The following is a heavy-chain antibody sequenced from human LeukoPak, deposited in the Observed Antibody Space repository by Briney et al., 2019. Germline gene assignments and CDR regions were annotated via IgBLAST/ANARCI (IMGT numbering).Heavy chain of an antibody. CDR1: GFTFSSYA. CDR2: ISGSGGST. Sequence: GGSLRLSCAASGFTFSSYAMSWVRQAPGKGLEWVSAISGSGGSTYYADSVKGRFTISRDNSKNTLYLQMNSLRAEDTAVYYCAEGARNSSSWYYFDYWGQGTLVTVSS. CDR3: AEGARNSSSWYYFDY. V-gene: IGHV3-23*01. J-gene: IGHJ4*02. D-gene: IGHD6-13*01.